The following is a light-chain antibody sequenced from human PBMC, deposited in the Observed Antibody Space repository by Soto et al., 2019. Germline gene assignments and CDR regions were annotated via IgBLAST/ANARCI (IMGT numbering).Light chain of an antibody. CDR3: QQYGSSPYT. J-gene: IGKJ2*01. Sequence: EIVLTQSPGTLSLSPGDRATLSCRASQSVSSRFLAGYQQKPGQAPRLLMNGASSRATGIPERFSGTGSGTDFTLTISRLEPEDFAVYYCQQYGSSPYTFGLGTKLEIK. CDR2: GAS. V-gene: IGKV3-20*01. CDR1: QSVSSRF.